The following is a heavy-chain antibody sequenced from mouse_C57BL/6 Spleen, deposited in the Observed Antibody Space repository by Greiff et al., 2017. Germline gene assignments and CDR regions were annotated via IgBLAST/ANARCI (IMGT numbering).Heavy chain of an antibody. J-gene: IGHJ3*01. CDR3: TREGDGSTPFAY. Sequence: QVTLKESGAELVRPGASVTLSCKASGYTFTDYEMHWVKQTPVHGLEWIGAIDPETGGTAYNQKFKGKAILTADKSSSTAYMELRSLTSEDSAVYYCTREGDGSTPFAYWGQGTLVTVSA. D-gene: IGHD1-1*01. CDR2: IDPETGGT. CDR1: GYTFTDYE. V-gene: IGHV1-15*01.